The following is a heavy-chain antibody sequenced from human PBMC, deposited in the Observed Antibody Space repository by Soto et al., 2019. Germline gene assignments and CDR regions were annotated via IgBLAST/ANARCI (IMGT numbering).Heavy chain of an antibody. Sequence: SDTLSLTCTVSGGSVSSGSYYWSWIRQPPGKGLEWIGYIYYSGSTNYNPSLKSRVTISVDTSKNQFSLKLSSVTAADTAVYYCARSLASRGITGTTRWFDPWGQGTLVTVSS. D-gene: IGHD1-7*01. CDR3: ARSLASRGITGTTRWFDP. J-gene: IGHJ5*02. CDR1: GGSVSSGSYY. V-gene: IGHV4-61*01. CDR2: IYYSGST.